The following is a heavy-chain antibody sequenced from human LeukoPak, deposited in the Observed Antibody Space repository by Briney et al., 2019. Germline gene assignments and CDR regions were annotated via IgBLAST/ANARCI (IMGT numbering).Heavy chain of an antibody. CDR2: ISTYNGAT. CDR3: ARGDHYDTHYHGDD. Sequence: ASVKVSCKASGYTFTSYGISWVRQAPGQGLDWMGWISTYNGATNYAQKLQGRVTMTTDTSTSTAYMELRSLRSDDTAVYYCARGDHYDTHYHGDDWGQGTLVTVSS. V-gene: IGHV1-18*01. CDR1: GYTFTSYG. D-gene: IGHD3-22*01. J-gene: IGHJ4*02.